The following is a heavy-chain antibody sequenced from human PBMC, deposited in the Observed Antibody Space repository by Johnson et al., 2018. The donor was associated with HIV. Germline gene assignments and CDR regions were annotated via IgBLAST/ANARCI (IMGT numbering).Heavy chain of an antibody. Sequence: EVQLMESGGGFVQPGGSLRLSCAASGFTFSTNAMSWVRQAPGKGLEWVSVITGDGGRTHYADSVRGRFIISRDNSKNTVYLQMNTLRADDTAVYYCAKHLGSDAFDIWGQGTMVTVSS. V-gene: IGHV3-23*01. CDR2: ITGDGGRT. CDR1: GFTFSTNA. J-gene: IGHJ3*02. D-gene: IGHD1-26*01. CDR3: AKHLGSDAFDI.